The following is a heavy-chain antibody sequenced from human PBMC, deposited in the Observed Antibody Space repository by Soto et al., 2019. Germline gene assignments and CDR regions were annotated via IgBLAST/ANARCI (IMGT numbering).Heavy chain of an antibody. CDR3: ATHPYSSGWYC. Sequence: GSLRLSCAAPGFTFSSYWMTWVRQAPGKGLEWVANIKQDGSEKYYVDSVKGRFTISRDNAKNSLYLQMNSLRAEDTAVYYCATHPYSSGWYCWGQGTLVTVSS. J-gene: IGHJ4*02. V-gene: IGHV3-7*02. D-gene: IGHD6-13*01. CDR1: GFTFSSYW. CDR2: IKQDGSEK.